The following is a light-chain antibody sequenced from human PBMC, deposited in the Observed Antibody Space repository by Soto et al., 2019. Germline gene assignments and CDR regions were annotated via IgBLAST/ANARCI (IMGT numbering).Light chain of an antibody. CDR3: QQRSISPLT. CDR2: DAS. J-gene: IGKJ5*01. Sequence: EIVCAQSPATRSCSSGERATLSCMASQSVSNYLDWYQQKPGKAPSLLIYDASNLPSGIPSRFSGSGSRTDFTLTINSLQPEDFAIYYCQQRSISPLTFGRGTRVDIK. V-gene: IGKV3-11*01. CDR1: QSVSNY.